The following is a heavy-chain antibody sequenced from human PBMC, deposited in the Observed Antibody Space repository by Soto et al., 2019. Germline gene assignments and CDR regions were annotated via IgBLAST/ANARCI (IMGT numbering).Heavy chain of an antibody. V-gene: IGHV3-15*01. D-gene: IGHD2-2*01. Sequence: GGSLRLSCAASGFTFSNAWMSWVRQAPGKGLEWVGRIKSKTDGGTTDYAAPVKGRFTISRDDSKNTLYLQMNSLKTEDTAVYYCTTVGEYQLLYAFDIWGQGTMVTVSS. CDR2: IKSKTDGGTT. CDR3: TTVGEYQLLYAFDI. J-gene: IGHJ3*02. CDR1: GFTFSNAW.